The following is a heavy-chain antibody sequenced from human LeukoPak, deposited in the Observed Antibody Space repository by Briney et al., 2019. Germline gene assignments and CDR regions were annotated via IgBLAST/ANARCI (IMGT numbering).Heavy chain of an antibody. J-gene: IGHJ4*02. D-gene: IGHD2-15*01. CDR3: AVEGYCSGGSCYSGDTAILGFCDY. CDR2: ISTYNGNT. V-gene: IGHV1-18*01. CDR1: AYTFTSYG. Sequence: ASVKLSFKASAYTFTSYGISWVRHAPGQGLEGMGWISTYNGNTNYAQKLQGRVTMTTDTSTSKAYMELRSLRSDDTAVYYCAVEGYCSGGSCYSGDTAILGFCDYWGQGTLVTVSS.